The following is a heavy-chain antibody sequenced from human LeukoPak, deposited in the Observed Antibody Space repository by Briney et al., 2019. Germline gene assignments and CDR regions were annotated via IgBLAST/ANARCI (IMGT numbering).Heavy chain of an antibody. CDR1: GYTFTSYD. CDR3: ARAPRYCSSTSCDAFDY. J-gene: IGHJ4*02. V-gene: IGHV1-8*01. Sequence: GASVKVSCKASGYTFTSYDINWVRQATGQGLEWMGWMNPNSGNTGYAQKFQGRVTMTRNTSISTAYMELSRLRSDDTAVYYCARAPRYCSSTSCDAFDYWGQGTLVTVSS. D-gene: IGHD2-2*01. CDR2: MNPNSGNT.